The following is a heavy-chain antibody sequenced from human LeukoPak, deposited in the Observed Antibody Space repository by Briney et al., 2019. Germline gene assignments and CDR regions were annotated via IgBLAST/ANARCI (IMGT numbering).Heavy chain of an antibody. CDR1: GGTFSSYA. CDR2: IIPIFGTA. Sequence: SVKVSCKASGGTFSSYAISWVRQAPGQGLEWMGGIIPIFGTANYARKFQGRVTITTDESTSTAYMELSSLRSEDTAVYYCARDPRYCSSTSCYNWFDPWGQGALVTVSS. V-gene: IGHV1-69*05. D-gene: IGHD2-2*01. J-gene: IGHJ5*02. CDR3: ARDPRYCSSTSCYNWFDP.